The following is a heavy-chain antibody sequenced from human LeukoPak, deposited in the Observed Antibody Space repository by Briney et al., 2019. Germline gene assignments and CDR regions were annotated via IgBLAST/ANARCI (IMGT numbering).Heavy chain of an antibody. CDR2: INPNSGGT. V-gene: IGHV1-2*02. J-gene: IGHJ6*03. CDR3: ARDWDAARMGYYYYMDV. D-gene: IGHD1-14*01. CDR1: GYTFTGYY. Sequence: ASVKVSCKASGYTFTGYYMHWVRQAPGQGLEWMGWINPNSGGTNYAQKFQGRVTMTRDTSTSTAYMELSRLRSDDTAVYYCARDWDAARMGYYYYMDVWGKGTTVTVSS.